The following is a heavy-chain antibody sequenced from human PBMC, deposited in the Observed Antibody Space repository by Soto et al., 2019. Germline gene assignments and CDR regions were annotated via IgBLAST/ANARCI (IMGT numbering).Heavy chain of an antibody. D-gene: IGHD1-7*01. J-gene: IGHJ4*02. Sequence: QITLKESGPTLVKPTQTLTLTCTFSGFSLSTSGVGVGWVRQPPGKALEWLVFIYWDDDKRYSPSLSSRLNITKDTSKNQVVLTMTNVDPVDTATYFCAHRRIGVSQWNYGDFDYWGQGTLVTVSS. CDR2: IYWDDDK. CDR1: GFSLSTSGVG. CDR3: AHRRIGVSQWNYGDFDY. V-gene: IGHV2-5*02.